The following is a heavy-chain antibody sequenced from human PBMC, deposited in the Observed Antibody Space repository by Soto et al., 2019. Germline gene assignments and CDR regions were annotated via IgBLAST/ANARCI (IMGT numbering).Heavy chain of an antibody. D-gene: IGHD2-21*01. CDR1: GGSFSGYY. V-gene: IGHV4-34*01. Sequence: SETLSLTCAVYGGSFSGYYWSWIRQPPGKGLEWIGEINHSGSTNYNPSLKSRVTISVDTSKNQFSLKLSSVTAADTAVYYCARGGVIASNWFDPWGQGTLVTVS. CDR3: ARGGVIASNWFDP. J-gene: IGHJ5*02. CDR2: INHSGST.